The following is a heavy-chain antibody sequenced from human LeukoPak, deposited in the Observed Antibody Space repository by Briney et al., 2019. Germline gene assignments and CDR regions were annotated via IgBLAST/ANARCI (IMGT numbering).Heavy chain of an antibody. CDR1: GFTFSNYW. J-gene: IGHJ3*01. CDR2: IKEDGNEK. V-gene: IGHV3-7*04. CDR3: AREGLWVGLDSGKTRQAYWES. Sequence: GGSLILSCAASGFTFSNYWMSLVRHAPGKGLKGVANIKEDGNEKYYAYSVKGLFTISRDNAKNSLNLQMNSLRAEDTAVYYCAREGLWVGLDSGKTRQAYWESWGQGTMVTVSS. D-gene: IGHD2-21*01.